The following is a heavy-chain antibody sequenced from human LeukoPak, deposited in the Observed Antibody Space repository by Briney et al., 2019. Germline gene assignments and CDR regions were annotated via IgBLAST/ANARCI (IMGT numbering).Heavy chain of an antibody. Sequence: SEALSLACTVSGGSISSYYWSWIRQPPGKGLEWIGYIYYSGSTNYNPSLKSRVTISVDTSKNQFSLKLSSVTAADTAVYYCARYQWLEAFDIWGQGTMVTVSS. CDR3: ARYQWLEAFDI. D-gene: IGHD6-19*01. V-gene: IGHV4-59*01. CDR1: GGSISSYY. CDR2: IYYSGST. J-gene: IGHJ3*02.